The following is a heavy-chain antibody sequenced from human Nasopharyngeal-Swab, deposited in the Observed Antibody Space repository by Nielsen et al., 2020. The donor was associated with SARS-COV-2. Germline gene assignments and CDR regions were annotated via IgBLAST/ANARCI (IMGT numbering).Heavy chain of an antibody. CDR3: AEIFTSLLDDDFDV. D-gene: IGHD3-3*01. CDR1: GFTFRNYA. CDR2: INSSGGST. V-gene: IGHV3-23*01. Sequence: GESLKISCAASGFTFRNYAMHWVRQAPGKGLEWVSVINSSGGSTHYADSVKGRFTISRDNSKNTLYLQMNSLRAEDTAVYYCAEIFTSLLDDDFDVWGQGTMVTVSS. J-gene: IGHJ3*01.